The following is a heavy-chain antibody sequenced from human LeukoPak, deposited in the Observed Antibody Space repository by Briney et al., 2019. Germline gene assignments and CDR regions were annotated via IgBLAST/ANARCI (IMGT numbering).Heavy chain of an antibody. CDR2: IYYSGST. CDR1: GGSISSSSYY. CDR3: ARDDYDILTGYYY. J-gene: IGHJ4*02. V-gene: IGHV4-39*02. D-gene: IGHD3-9*01. Sequence: PSETLFLTCTVSGGSISSSSYYWGWIRQPPGKGLEWIGSIYYSGSTYYNPSLKSRVTISVDTSKNQFSLKLSSVTAADTAVYYCARDDYDILTGYYYWGQGTLVTVSS.